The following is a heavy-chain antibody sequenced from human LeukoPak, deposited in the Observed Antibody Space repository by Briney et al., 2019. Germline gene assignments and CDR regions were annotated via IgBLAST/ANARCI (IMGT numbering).Heavy chain of an antibody. CDR1: VYTFTRYY. J-gene: IGHJ4*02. Sequence: ASVTVSCKPSVYTFTRYYLHWVRQAPGQGLEGMGWINPKNGGTKYAQKFQGRVTMTRDTSISTVYMELSRLTSDDTAVYSCARDPAQTYYYDPWGQGTLVTVSS. V-gene: IGHV1-2*02. D-gene: IGHD3-22*01. CDR2: INPKNGGT. CDR3: ARDPAQTYYYDP.